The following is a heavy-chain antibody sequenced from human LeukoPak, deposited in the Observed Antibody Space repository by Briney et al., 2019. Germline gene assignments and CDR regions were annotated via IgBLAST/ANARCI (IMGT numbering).Heavy chain of an antibody. CDR1: GFTFSNAW. D-gene: IGHD3-3*01. CDR2: IKSKTDGGTT. Sequence: GGSLRLSCAASGFTFSNAWMSWVRQAPGKGLEWVGRIKSKTDGGTTDYAAPVKGRFTISRDDSKNTLYLQMNSLKTEDTAVYYCTTERYDFWSGYSDYWGQGTLVTVSS. V-gene: IGHV3-15*01. CDR3: TTERYDFWSGYSDY. J-gene: IGHJ4*02.